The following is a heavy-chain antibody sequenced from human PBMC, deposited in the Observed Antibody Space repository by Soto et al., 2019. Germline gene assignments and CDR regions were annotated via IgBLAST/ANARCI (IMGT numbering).Heavy chain of an antibody. CDR2: IIPIFGTG. CDR3: AREVFSGSYLPY. CDR1: GGTFGSYG. J-gene: IGHJ4*02. V-gene: IGHV1-69*01. D-gene: IGHD1-26*01. Sequence: QVQLVQSGADVKKPGSSVKVSCKASGGTFGSYGITWVRQAPGQGLGWMGGIIPIFGTGKYAQKFQGRVTIIADESTSTVYMELSSLRSEDTAVYYCAREVFSGSYLPYWGQGTLVTVSS.